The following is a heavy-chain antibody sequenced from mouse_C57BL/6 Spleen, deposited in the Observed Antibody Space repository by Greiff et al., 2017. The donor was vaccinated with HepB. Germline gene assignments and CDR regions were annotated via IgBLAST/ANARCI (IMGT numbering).Heavy chain of an antibody. J-gene: IGHJ2*01. CDR3: ARDAGDEDYFDY. Sequence: EVQGVESGGGLVQSGRSLRLSCATSGFTFSDFYMEWVRQAPGKGLEWIAASRNKANDYTTEYSASVKGRFIVSRDTSQSILYLQMNALRAEDTAIYYCARDAGDEDYFDYWGQGTTLTVSS. CDR1: GFTFSDFY. V-gene: IGHV7-1*01. D-gene: IGHD3-3*01. CDR2: SRNKANDYTT.